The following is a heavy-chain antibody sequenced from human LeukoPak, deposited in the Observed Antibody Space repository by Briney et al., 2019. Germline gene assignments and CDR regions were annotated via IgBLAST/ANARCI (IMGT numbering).Heavy chain of an antibody. CDR2: IWYDGSNK. CDR1: GFTFSSYG. J-gene: IGHJ4*02. Sequence: GRSLRLSCAASGFTFSSYGMHWVRQAPGKGLEWVAVIWYDGSNKYYADSVKGRFTISRENAKNSLYLQMNSLRAGDTAVYYCARYYYDSSGTGGHYFDYWGQGTLVTVSS. CDR3: ARYYYDSSGTGGHYFDY. V-gene: IGHV3-33*01. D-gene: IGHD3-22*01.